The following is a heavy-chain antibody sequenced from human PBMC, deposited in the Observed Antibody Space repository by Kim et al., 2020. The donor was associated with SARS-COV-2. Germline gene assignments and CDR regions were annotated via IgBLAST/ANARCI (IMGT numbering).Heavy chain of an antibody. CDR1: GFTFGDFA. Sequence: GGSLRLSCAASGFTFGDFAMHWVRQVPGKGLEWVSGISWSSNRIDYADSVKGRFTISRDNAKKSLFLQMNSLRAEDTALYYCARDGASRVFSDILTGYSTFDFWGQGTLVSVSS. V-gene: IGHV3-9*01. CDR3: ARDGASRVFSDILTGYSTFDF. CDR2: ISWSSNRI. D-gene: IGHD3-9*01. J-gene: IGHJ4*02.